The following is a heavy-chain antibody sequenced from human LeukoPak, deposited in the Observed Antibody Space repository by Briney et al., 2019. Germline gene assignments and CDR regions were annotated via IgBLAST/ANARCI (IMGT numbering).Heavy chain of an antibody. CDR1: GGSISSYY. V-gene: IGHV4-59*08. Sequence: SETLSLTCTVSGGSISSYYWSWIRQPPGKGLEWIGYIYYSGSTNYNPSLKSRVTISVDTSKNQFSLKLSSATAADTAVYYCARLYYYDSSGYYQGFDYWGQGTLVTVSS. D-gene: IGHD3-22*01. CDR3: ARLYYYDSSGYYQGFDY. J-gene: IGHJ4*02. CDR2: IYYSGST.